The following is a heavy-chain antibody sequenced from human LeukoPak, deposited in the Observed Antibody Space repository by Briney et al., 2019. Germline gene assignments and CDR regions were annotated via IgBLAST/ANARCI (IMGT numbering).Heavy chain of an antibody. V-gene: IGHV3-66*01. CDR1: GFTVSSNY. Sequence: QTGGSLRLSCAASGFTVSSNYMSWVRQAPGKGLEWVSVIYSGGSTYYADSVKGRFTISRDNSKNTLYLQMNSLRAEDTAVYYCARDGRLAVASPYLYAFDIWGQGTMVTVSS. CDR3: ARDGRLAVASPYLYAFDI. D-gene: IGHD6-19*01. J-gene: IGHJ3*02. CDR2: IYSGGST.